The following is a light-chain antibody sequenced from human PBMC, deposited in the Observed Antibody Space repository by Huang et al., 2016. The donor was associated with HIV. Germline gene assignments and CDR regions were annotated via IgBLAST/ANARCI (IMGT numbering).Light chain of an antibody. CDR3: QQTYSTPRYT. J-gene: IGKJ2*01. Sequence: DIKMTQSPSSLSASVGDRVTITCRASQSISNYLNWFQHKSGKPPKLLIYAASNLQSGVPSRCSGSGSGTDFTLTINGLQPEDFATYYCQQTYSTPRYTFGQGTKLEIK. V-gene: IGKV1-39*01. CDR1: QSISNY. CDR2: AAS.